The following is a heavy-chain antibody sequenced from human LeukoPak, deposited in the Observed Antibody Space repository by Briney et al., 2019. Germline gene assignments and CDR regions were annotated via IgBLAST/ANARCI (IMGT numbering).Heavy chain of an antibody. CDR3: ARDRGTWNDDGFDY. V-gene: IGHV4-34*01. Sequence: SSGTLSLTCAVYGGSFSVYYWSWIRQPPGKGLEWIGEINHSGSTNYNPSLKSRVTISVDTSKNQFSLKLSSVTAADTAVYYCARDRGTWNDDGFDYWGQGTLVTVSS. CDR1: GGSFSVYY. D-gene: IGHD1-1*01. J-gene: IGHJ4*02. CDR2: INHSGST.